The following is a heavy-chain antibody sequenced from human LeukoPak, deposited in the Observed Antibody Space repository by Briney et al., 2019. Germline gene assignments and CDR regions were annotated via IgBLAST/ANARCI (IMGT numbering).Heavy chain of an antibody. J-gene: IGHJ4*02. D-gene: IGHD2-2*01. V-gene: IGHV3-21*01. CDR2: ISSSSSYI. CDR3: ARDLGYCSSTSCYEFDY. Sequence: GGSLRLSCAASGFTFSSYSMNWVRQAPGKGLEWVSSISSSSSYIYYADSVKGRFTISRDNAKNSLYLQMNSLRAKDTAVYYCARDLGYCSSTSCYEFDYWGQGTLVTVSS. CDR1: GFTFSSYS.